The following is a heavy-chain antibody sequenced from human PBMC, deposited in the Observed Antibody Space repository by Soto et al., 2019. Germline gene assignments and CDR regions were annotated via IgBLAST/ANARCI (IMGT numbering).Heavy chain of an antibody. CDR3: ARDLIGSSFSRYYYGMDV. D-gene: IGHD6-13*01. CDR1: GGTFSSYA. CDR2: IIPIFGTA. J-gene: IGHJ6*02. Sequence: ASVKVSCKASGGTFSSYAISWVRQAPGQGLEWMGGIIPIFGTANYAQKFQGRVTITADESTSTAYMELSSLRSEDTAVYYCARDLIGSSFSRYYYGMDVWGQGTTVTVSS. V-gene: IGHV1-69*13.